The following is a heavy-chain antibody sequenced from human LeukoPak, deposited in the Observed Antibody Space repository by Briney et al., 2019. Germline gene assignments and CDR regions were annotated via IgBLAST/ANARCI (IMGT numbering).Heavy chain of an antibody. CDR3: ARGTRGDYLPSDY. V-gene: IGHV3-21*01. D-gene: IGHD4-17*01. CDR1: GFTFSSYS. J-gene: IGHJ4*02. Sequence: PGGSLRLSCAASGFTFSSYSMNWVRQAPGKGLEWVSSISSSSSYIYYADSVKGRFTISRDNAKNSLYLQMNSLRAEDTAVYYCARGTRGDYLPSDYWGQGTLVTVSS. CDR2: ISSSSSYI.